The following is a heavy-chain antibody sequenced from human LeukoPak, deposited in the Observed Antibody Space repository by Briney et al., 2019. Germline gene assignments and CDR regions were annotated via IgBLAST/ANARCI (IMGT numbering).Heavy chain of an antibody. J-gene: IGHJ4*02. CDR1: GGSISSGGYS. V-gene: IGHV4-30-2*01. Sequence: TPSQTLSLTCAVSGGSISSGGYSWSWIRQLPGKGLEWIGYIYHSGSTYYNPSLKSRATISVDRSKNQFSLKLSSVTAADTAVYYCARAKHDILTGYYDFDYWGQGTLVTVSS. CDR3: ARAKHDILTGYYDFDY. CDR2: IYHSGST. D-gene: IGHD3-9*01.